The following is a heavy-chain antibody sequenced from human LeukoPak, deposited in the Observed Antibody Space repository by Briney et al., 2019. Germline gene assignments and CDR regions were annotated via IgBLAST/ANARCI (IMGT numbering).Heavy chain of an antibody. CDR1: GGSIRSSYYY. CDR2: IYDSGST. CDR3: ARLQHLATVTTYFDY. J-gene: IGHJ4*02. D-gene: IGHD4-17*01. Sequence: SETLSLTCTVSGGSIRSSYYYWGWIRQPPGKGLEWIGSIYDSGSTYYNPSLKSRVTISVDTSKNQFSLKLNSVTAADTAVYYCARLQHLATVTTYFDYWGQGTLVTVSS. V-gene: IGHV4-39*01.